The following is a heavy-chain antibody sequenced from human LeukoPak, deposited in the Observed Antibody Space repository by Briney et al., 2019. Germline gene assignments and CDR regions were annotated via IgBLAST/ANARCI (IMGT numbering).Heavy chain of an antibody. CDR2: MNPNTGYT. CDR1: GYTFTSYD. J-gene: IGHJ4*02. CDR3: ARVRYRLAETYIDY. V-gene: IGHV1-8*01. Sequence: EASVKVSCKASGYTFTSYDINWVRQATGQGLEWMGWMNPNTGYTVYAQKFQGRVTMTRNTSISTAYMELSRLRSDDTAVYYCARVRYRLAETYIDYWGQGTLVTVSS. D-gene: IGHD3-16*01.